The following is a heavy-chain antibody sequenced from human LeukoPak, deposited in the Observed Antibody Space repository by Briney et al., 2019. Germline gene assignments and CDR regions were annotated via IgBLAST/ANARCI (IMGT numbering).Heavy chain of an antibody. V-gene: IGHV3-20*04. CDR1: GFTFDDYG. CDR2: INWNGGST. Sequence: GGSLRLSCAASGFTFDDYGMSWVRQAPGKGLEWLSGINWNGGSTGYADSVKGRFTISRDNARNSLYLQMNSLRAEDTALYYCARVRVVWDLDDAFDIWGQGTMVTVSS. D-gene: IGHD1-26*01. CDR3: ARVRVVWDLDDAFDI. J-gene: IGHJ3*02.